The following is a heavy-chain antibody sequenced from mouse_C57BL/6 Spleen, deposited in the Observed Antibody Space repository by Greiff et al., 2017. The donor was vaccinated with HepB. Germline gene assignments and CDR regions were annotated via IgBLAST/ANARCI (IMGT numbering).Heavy chain of an antibody. Sequence: EVKLLESGGGLVQPKGSLKLSCAASGFSFNTYAMNWVRQAPGKGLEWVARIRSKSNNYATYYADSVKDRFTISRDDSESMLYLQMNNLKTEDTARYYCVRHPRAMDYCGQGTSVTVSS. V-gene: IGHV10-1*01. CDR2: IRSKSNNYAT. J-gene: IGHJ4*01. CDR3: VRHPRAMDY. CDR1: GFSFNTYA.